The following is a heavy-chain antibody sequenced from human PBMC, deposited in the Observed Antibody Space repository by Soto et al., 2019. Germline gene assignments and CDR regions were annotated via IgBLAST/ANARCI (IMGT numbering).Heavy chain of an antibody. CDR3: ARAPGYYGDFLDY. J-gene: IGHJ4*02. V-gene: IGHV3-20*04. CDR1: GFPFGDYG. D-gene: IGHD4-17*01. CDR2: INRDGGST. Sequence: PGGSLRLSCAAFGFPFGDYGMSWVRQAPGKGLEWVSGINRDGGSTGYADSVKGRFTISRDNAKNSLYLQMNSLRAEDTAFYYCARAPGYYGDFLDYWGQGTLFIVSS.